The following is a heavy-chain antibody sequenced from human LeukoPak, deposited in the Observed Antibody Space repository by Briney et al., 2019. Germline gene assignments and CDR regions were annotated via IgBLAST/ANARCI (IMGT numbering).Heavy chain of an antibody. CDR1: GFTFSSYA. V-gene: IGHV3-23*01. Sequence: GGSLRLSCAASGFTFSSYAMGWVRQAPGKGLEWVSLISGSGGSTYYADSVKGRFTVSRDNSKNTEYLQMNSLRAEDTAIYYCAKDNDDGDHVVVDHWGQGTLVTVSS. CDR2: ISGSGGST. J-gene: IGHJ4*02. D-gene: IGHD4-17*01. CDR3: AKDNDDGDHVVVDH.